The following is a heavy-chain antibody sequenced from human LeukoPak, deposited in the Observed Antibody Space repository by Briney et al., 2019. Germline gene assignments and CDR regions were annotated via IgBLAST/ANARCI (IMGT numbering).Heavy chain of an antibody. Sequence: PSETLSLTCTVSGGSVSSGIYYWSWIRQPPGKGLEWIGYIYDSRSTNYNPSPKSRVTISVDTSKNQFSLKLSSVTAADTAVYYCARGIAVAGTRLDYWGQGTLVTVSS. J-gene: IGHJ4*02. D-gene: IGHD6-19*01. CDR2: IYDSRST. CDR1: GGSVSSGIYY. V-gene: IGHV4-61*01. CDR3: ARGIAVAGTRLDY.